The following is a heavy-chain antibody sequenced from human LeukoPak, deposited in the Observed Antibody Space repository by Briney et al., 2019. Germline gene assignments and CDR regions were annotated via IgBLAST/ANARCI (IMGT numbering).Heavy chain of an antibody. CDR1: GGSISGYY. D-gene: IGHD2/OR15-2a*01. Sequence: SETLSLTCTVSGGSISGYYWSWIRQPPRKGLEWIGYIYYSGSTKYNPSFNSRVTMSVDTSKNQFSLKLTSVTAADTAVYYCAGEAKNSLGYWGQGTLVTVSS. CDR3: AGEAKNSLGY. CDR2: IYYSGST. J-gene: IGHJ4*02. V-gene: IGHV4-59*01.